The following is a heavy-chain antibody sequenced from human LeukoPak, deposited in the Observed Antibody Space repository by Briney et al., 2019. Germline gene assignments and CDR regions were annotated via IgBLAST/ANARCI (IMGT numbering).Heavy chain of an antibody. Sequence: PGGSLRLSCAASGFTFSSYAMHWVRHAPGKGLEWVSGISWNSGSIGYADSVKGRFTISRDNAKNSLYLQMNSLRAEDTALYYCAKDRAVAGREGFDYWGQGTLVTVSS. CDR1: GFTFSSYA. D-gene: IGHD6-19*01. CDR2: ISWNSGSI. V-gene: IGHV3-9*01. J-gene: IGHJ4*02. CDR3: AKDRAVAGREGFDY.